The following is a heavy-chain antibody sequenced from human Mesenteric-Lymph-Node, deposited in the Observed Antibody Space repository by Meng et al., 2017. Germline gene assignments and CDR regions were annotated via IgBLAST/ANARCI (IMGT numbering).Heavy chain of an antibody. V-gene: IGHV3-21*01. CDR2: ISSSSSYI. CDR3: ARDRLWFGEFLYYFDY. D-gene: IGHD3-10*01. Sequence: GESLKISCAASGFTFSSYSMNWVRQAPGKGLEWVSSISSSSSYIYYADSVKGRFTISRDNAKNSLYLQMNSLRAEDTAVYYCARDRLWFGEFLYYFDYWDQGTLVTVSS. CDR1: GFTFSSYS. J-gene: IGHJ4*02.